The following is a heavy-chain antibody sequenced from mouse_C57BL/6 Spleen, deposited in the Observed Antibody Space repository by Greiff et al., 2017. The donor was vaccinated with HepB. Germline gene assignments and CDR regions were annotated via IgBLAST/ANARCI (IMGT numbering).Heavy chain of an antibody. J-gene: IGHJ1*03. Sequence: VKLSCKASGYTFTNYWVHWVKQRPGQGLEWIGMIHPNSGSTNYNEKFNNKATLTVDKSSSTAYMQLSSLTSEDSAVYYCARCLYGNYDLYFDVWGTGTTVTVSS. D-gene: IGHD2-1*01. V-gene: IGHV1-64*01. CDR3: ARCLYGNYDLYFDV. CDR2: IHPNSGST. CDR1: GYTFTNYW.